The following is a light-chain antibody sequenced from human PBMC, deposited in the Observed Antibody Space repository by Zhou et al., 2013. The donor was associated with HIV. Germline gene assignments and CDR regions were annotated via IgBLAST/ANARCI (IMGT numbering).Light chain of an antibody. V-gene: IGKV1-5*03. J-gene: IGKJ3*01. CDR3: QKYNSAPRT. CDR2: KTS. CDR1: QSISTW. Sequence: DIQMTQSPSTLSASVGDIVTITCRASQSISTWLAWYQQKPGNAPKLLIYKTSSLESGVPSRFSGSRSGTEFTLTINILQPEDFATYYCQKYNSAPRTFGPGTKVDIK.